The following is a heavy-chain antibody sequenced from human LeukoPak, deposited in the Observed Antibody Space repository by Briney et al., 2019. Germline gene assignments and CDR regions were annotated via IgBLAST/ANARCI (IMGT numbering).Heavy chain of an antibody. Sequence: GSLRLSCAASGFTFSSYSMNWVRQAPGKGLEWVSSISSSSSYIYYADSVKGRFTISRDNAKNSLYLQMNSLRAEDTAVYYCARDQSRSVIVVVPAPMDVWGKGTTVTVSS. D-gene: IGHD2-2*01. J-gene: IGHJ6*03. CDR2: ISSSSSYI. CDR3: ARDQSRSVIVVVPAPMDV. CDR1: GFTFSSYS. V-gene: IGHV3-21*01.